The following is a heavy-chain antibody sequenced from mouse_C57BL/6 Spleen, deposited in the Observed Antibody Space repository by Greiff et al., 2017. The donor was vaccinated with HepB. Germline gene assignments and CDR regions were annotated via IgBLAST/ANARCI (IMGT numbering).Heavy chain of an antibody. D-gene: IGHD1-1*01. CDR1: GYTFTSYT. V-gene: IGHV1-4*01. CDR3: GRPLNTVVATRFAY. Sequence: QVQLQQSGAELARPGASVKMSCKASGYTFTSYTMHWVKQRPGQGLEWIGYINPSSGYTKYNQKFKDKATLTADKSSSTAYRQLSSLTSEDSAVYYCGRPLNTVVATRFAYWGQGTLVTVSA. CDR2: INPSSGYT. J-gene: IGHJ3*01.